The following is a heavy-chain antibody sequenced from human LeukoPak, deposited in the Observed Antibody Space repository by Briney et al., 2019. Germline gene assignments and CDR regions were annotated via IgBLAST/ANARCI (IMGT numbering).Heavy chain of an antibody. J-gene: IGHJ5*02. CDR2: IKADGSDQ. CDR3: ARSPLRITHLRSVWFDP. CDR1: GFTFSNYW. Sequence: GGSLRLSCAASGFTFSNYWMSWVRRAAGKGLEWVANIKADGSDQYYVDSVKGRFTISRDNAKNSLYLQMNSLRAEDTAVYYCARSPLRITHLRSVWFDPWGQGTLVTVSS. V-gene: IGHV3-7*03. D-gene: IGHD3-3*01.